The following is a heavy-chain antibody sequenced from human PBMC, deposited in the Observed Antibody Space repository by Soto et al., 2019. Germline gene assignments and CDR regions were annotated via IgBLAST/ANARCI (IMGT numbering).Heavy chain of an antibody. Sequence: EVQLVESGGGLVKPGGSLRLSCVVSGFTFSSYSMNWVRQAPGKGLEWVWSISSSSIYTYYADSVRGRFTISRDNAKNSVYLQMNSLRAEDTAVYYCARDFKESQYYYYCMDVWGKGTTVTVSS. CDR2: ISSSSIYT. D-gene: IGHD3-10*01. J-gene: IGHJ6*03. CDR1: GFTFSSYS. V-gene: IGHV3-21*06. CDR3: ARDFKESQYYYYCMDV.